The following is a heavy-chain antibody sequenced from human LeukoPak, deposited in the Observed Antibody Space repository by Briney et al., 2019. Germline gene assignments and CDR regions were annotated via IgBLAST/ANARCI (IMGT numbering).Heavy chain of an antibody. CDR2: INPNSGGT. D-gene: IGHD6-25*01. Sequence: VASVKVSCKASGYTFTGYYMHWVRQAPGQGLEWMGWINPNSGGTNYAQKFQGRVTMTRDTSISTAYMELSRLRSDDTAVYYCARVLDGGLMDAFDIWGQGTMVTVSS. CDR3: ARVLDGGLMDAFDI. V-gene: IGHV1-2*02. J-gene: IGHJ3*02. CDR1: GYTFTGYY.